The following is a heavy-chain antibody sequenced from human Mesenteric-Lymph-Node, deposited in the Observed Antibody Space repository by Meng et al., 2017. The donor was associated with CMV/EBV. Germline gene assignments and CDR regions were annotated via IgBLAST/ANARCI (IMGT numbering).Heavy chain of an antibody. V-gene: IGHV3-21*01. CDR2: ISSSDYM. J-gene: IGHJ6*02. D-gene: IGHD3-3*01. Sequence: GGSLRLSCTASGFTFSDYSMNWVRQFPGKGLEWVSSISSSDYMYYADSVRGRFTISRDNAKNSLYLQMNSMTAEDTAVYYCARGVGTYDSWSGFSYYYGLDVWGQGTTVTVSS. CDR1: GFTFSDYS. CDR3: ARGVGTYDSWSGFSYYYGLDV.